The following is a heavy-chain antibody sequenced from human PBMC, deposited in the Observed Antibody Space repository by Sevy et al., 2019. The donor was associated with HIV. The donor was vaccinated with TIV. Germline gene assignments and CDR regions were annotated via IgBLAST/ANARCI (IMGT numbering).Heavy chain of an antibody. D-gene: IGHD6-13*01. Sequence: SETLSLTCTVSGGSISSYYWSWIRQPPGKGVEWIGYIYYSGSTNYNPSLKSRVTISVDTSKNQFSLKLSSVTAADTAVYYCASSGYSSSWYVGGAYYYYYMDVWGKGTTVTVSS. CDR1: GGSISSYY. CDR3: ASSGYSSSWYVGGAYYYYYMDV. CDR2: IYYSGST. V-gene: IGHV4-59*01. J-gene: IGHJ6*03.